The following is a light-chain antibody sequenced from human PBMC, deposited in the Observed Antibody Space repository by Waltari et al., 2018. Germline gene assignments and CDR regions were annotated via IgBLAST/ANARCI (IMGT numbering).Light chain of an antibody. J-gene: IGKJ3*01. CDR3: MQALQTPFT. CDR2: LGS. Sequence: DIVMTQSPLSLPVTPGEPASISCRSSQRLLHSNGYNYLHWYLQKPGQSPQLLIHLGSNRASGVPDRFSGSGSGTDFTLKIRRVEAEDVGVYYCMQALQTPFTFGPGTKVDVK. CDR1: QRLLHSNGYNY. V-gene: IGKV2-28*01.